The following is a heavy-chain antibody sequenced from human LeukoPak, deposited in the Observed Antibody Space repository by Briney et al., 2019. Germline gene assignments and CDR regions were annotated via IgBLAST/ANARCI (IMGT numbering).Heavy chain of an antibody. J-gene: IGHJ6*03. V-gene: IGHV3-53*01. CDR3: AIGEKIACGLYYNYYYMDV. D-gene: IGHD3-3*01. Sequence: GGSLRLSCADSGVTLSNKYMRSGRQAPGKGLEWVSVIYSGGSTYYADSVKGRFTISRDNSKNTLYLQMNSLRAEDTAVYYCAIGEKIACGLYYNYYYMDVWGKGTTVTVS. CDR2: IYSGGST. CDR1: GVTLSNKY.